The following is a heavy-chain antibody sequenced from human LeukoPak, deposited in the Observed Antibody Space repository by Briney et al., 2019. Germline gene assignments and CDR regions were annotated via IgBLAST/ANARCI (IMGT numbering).Heavy chain of an antibody. CDR1: GFTFNSYA. J-gene: IGHJ4*02. D-gene: IGHD2-8*01. CDR3: ANGGTNGYSDY. CDR2: ISGSGDST. V-gene: IGHV3-23*01. Sequence: GGSLRLSCAASGFTFNSYAMSWVRQAPGKGLEWVSAISGSGDSTHYADSVKGRFTISRDNSKNTLYLQMNSLRAEDTAVYYCANGGTNGYSDYWGQGTLVTVSS.